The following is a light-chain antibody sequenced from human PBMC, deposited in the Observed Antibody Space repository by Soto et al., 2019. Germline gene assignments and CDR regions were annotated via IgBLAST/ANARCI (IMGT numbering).Light chain of an antibody. CDR3: QQYVSSPLT. J-gene: IGKJ4*01. CDR2: GAS. CDR1: QSVSNNY. V-gene: IGKV3-20*01. Sequence: EIVLTQSPGTLSLSPGEGATLSCRASQSVSNNYLAWYQQKPGQAPRLVISGASSRATAIPDRFSGSGSGTDFTLTISSLEPEDFAVYYFQQYVSSPLTFGGGTKVDIK.